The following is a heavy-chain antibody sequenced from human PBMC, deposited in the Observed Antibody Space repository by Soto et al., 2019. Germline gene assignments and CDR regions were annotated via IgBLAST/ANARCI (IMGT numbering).Heavy chain of an antibody. D-gene: IGHD4-17*01. V-gene: IGHV5-51*01. CDR1: GYSFTSYW. J-gene: IGHJ6*03. CDR2: IYPGDSDT. CDR3: ARHRGVDYGDYYYHYYMDV. Sequence: GESLKISCKGSGYSFTSYWIGWVRQMPGKGLEWMGIIYPGDSDTRYSPSFQGQVTISADKSISTAYLQWSSLKASDTAMYYCARHRGVDYGDYYYHYYMDVWGKGTTVTVSS.